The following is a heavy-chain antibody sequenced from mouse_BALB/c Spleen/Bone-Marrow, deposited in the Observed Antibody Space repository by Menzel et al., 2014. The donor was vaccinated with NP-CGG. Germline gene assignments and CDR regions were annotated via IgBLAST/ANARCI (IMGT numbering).Heavy chain of an antibody. CDR2: INPSNGRT. V-gene: IGHV1S81*02. CDR1: GYTFTSYW. J-gene: IGHJ3*01. Sequence: VKLVEPGAELVKLGASVKLSCKASGYTFTSYWMHWVKQRLGQGLEWIGEINPSNGRTNYNEKFKSKATLTVDKSSSTAYMQLSSLTSEDSAVYYCAREGGFAWFAYWGQGTLVPVSA. D-gene: IGHD1-2*01. CDR3: AREGGFAWFAY.